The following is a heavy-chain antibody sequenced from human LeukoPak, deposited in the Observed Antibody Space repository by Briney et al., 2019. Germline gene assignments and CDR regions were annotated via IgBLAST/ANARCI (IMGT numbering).Heavy chain of an antibody. J-gene: IGHJ4*02. D-gene: IGHD2-2*01. CDR2: IHSGGST. Sequence: PSETLSLTCTVPGGLISTYYWSWIRQPPGKGLEWIAYIHSGGSTNYNPSLKSRVTISSDTSKNQFSLKLIYVTAADTAVYYCAKSTYWSNPYYFDYWGQGTLVTVSS. V-gene: IGHV4-59*01. CDR3: AKSTYWSNPYYFDY. CDR1: GGLISTYY.